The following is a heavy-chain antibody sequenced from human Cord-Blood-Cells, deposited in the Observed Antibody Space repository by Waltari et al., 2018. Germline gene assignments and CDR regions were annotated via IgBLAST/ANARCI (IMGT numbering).Heavy chain of an antibody. Sequence: QVQLVQSGAEVKKPGASVKVSCKVSGYTLTELSMHWARQAPGKGLEWMGGFEPEDGETIYAQKFQGRVTMTEDTSTDTAYMELSSLRSEDTAVYYCAGTGYGSGSYPFDYWGQGTLVTVSS. V-gene: IGHV1-24*01. CDR1: GYTLTELS. CDR3: AGTGYGSGSYPFDY. J-gene: IGHJ4*02. D-gene: IGHD3-10*01. CDR2: FEPEDGET.